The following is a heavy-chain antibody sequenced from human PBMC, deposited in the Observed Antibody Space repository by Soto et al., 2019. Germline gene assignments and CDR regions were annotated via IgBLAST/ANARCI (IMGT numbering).Heavy chain of an antibody. J-gene: IGHJ5*02. CDR2: INPDNGNT. CDR1: GYTFTRYT. Sequence: QVQLVQSGAEVKKPGASVKISCKASGYTFTRYTMNWVRQAPGQRLEWMGWINPDNGNTKASQKFQDRVIITRDTSAITAYMDLSSLRSEDAAVYYCARGIATGQLDPWGQRTLVTVSS. V-gene: IGHV1-3*01. D-gene: IGHD2-15*01. CDR3: ARGIATGQLDP.